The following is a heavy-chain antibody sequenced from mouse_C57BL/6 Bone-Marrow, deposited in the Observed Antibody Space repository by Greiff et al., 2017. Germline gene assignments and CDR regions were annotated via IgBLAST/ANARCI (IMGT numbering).Heavy chain of an antibody. V-gene: IGHV2-2*01. CDR1: GFSLTSYG. D-gene: IGHD2-1*01. CDR3: AGYGNYAAWFAD. J-gene: IGHJ3*01. Sequence: QVQLKESGPGLVQPSQSLSITCTVSGFSLTSYGVHWVRQSPGKGLEWLGVIWSGGSPDYNAAFISRLSISKDNSKSQFFFKMNSLQADDTAIYYCAGYGNYAAWFADWGQGTLVTVSA. CDR2: IWSGGSP.